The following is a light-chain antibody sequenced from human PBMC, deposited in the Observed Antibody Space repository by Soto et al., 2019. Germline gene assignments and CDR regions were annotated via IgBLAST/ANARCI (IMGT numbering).Light chain of an antibody. J-gene: IGLJ1*01. V-gene: IGLV1-40*01. CDR3: QSYDSTLSSRYV. CDR1: SSNIGAGYD. Sequence: QSVVTKPTSGSGAPGQRVTISCTWSSSNIGAGYDVHWYQQRPGTAPKLLIFGNINRPSGVPDRFSGSKSGTSASLAITGLQAEDEGDYYCQSYDSTLSSRYVFGTGTKVTAL. CDR2: GNI.